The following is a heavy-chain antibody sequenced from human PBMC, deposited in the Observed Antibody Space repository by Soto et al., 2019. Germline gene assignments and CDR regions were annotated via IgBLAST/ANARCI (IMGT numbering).Heavy chain of an antibody. CDR1: GYSFTSYW. J-gene: IGHJ6*02. V-gene: IGHV5-51*01. D-gene: IGHD3-22*01. Sequence: GESLKISCKGSGYSFTSYWIGWVRQMPGKGLEWMGIIYPGDSDTRYSPSFQGQVTISADKSISTAYLQWSSLKASDTAMYYCARHEYGHYYDSSGLYYYYYYGMDVWGQGTTVTV. CDR3: ARHEYGHYYDSSGLYYYYYYGMDV. CDR2: IYPGDSDT.